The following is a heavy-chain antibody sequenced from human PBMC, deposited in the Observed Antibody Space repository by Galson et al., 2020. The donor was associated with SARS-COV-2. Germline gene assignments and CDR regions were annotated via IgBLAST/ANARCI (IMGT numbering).Heavy chain of an antibody. Sequence: SETLSLTCAVYGGSFSGYSWPWIRQAPGKGLEWIGEINFGGDTNYSPSLRSRVTLSANTSNNQFSLKLRSVSAADTALYYCTRGHQELVPSPVLGLGPFYAYYYMDVWGKGTSVTVSS. CDR1: GGSFSGYS. CDR3: TRGHQELVPSPVLGLGPFYAYYYMDV. J-gene: IGHJ6*03. V-gene: IGHV4-34*01. CDR2: INFGGDT. D-gene: IGHD3-16*01.